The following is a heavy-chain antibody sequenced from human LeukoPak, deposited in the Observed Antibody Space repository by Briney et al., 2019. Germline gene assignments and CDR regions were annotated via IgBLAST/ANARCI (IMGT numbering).Heavy chain of an antibody. CDR1: GYTFTIYD. CDR3: ARVAGSIDY. CDR2: MNPNSGYT. V-gene: IGHV1-8*03. Sequence: GASVKVSCKSSGYTFTIYDINWVRQATGQGLEWMGWMNPNSGYTGYAQKFQGRVTITRDTSISTAYMELSSLRSEDTAVYYCARVAGSIDYWGQGTLVTVSS. J-gene: IGHJ4*02. D-gene: IGHD6-19*01.